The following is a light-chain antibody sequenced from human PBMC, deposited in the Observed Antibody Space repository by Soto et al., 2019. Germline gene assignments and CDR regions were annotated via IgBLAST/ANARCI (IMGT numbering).Light chain of an antibody. CDR1: QNIANY. Sequence: DMQMTQSPSSLSASVEDRVTITCRASQNIANYLTWYQHKPGKAPRLLIYGASSLQSGVPSRFSGRGSGTDFTLTISSLQPEDVPNYYCHQNYSTPQTFGKGTKVEI. CDR2: GAS. CDR3: HQNYSTPQT. V-gene: IGKV1-39*01. J-gene: IGKJ1*01.